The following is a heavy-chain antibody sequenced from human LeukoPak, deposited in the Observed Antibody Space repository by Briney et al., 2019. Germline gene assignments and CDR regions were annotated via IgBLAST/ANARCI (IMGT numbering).Heavy chain of an antibody. Sequence: GGSLRLSCAASGFTFSSYSMTWVRQAPGKGLEWVSSISSSSSYIYYADSVKGRFTISRDNAKNSLYLQMNSLRAEDTAVYYCARDPRGSDAFDIWGQGTMVTVSS. CDR2: ISSSSSYI. CDR1: GFTFSSYS. V-gene: IGHV3-21*01. CDR3: ARDPRGSDAFDI. D-gene: IGHD3-10*01. J-gene: IGHJ3*02.